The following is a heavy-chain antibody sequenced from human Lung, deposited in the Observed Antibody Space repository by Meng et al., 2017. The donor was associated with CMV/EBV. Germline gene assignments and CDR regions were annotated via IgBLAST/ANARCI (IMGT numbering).Heavy chain of an antibody. Sequence: ESLKISCEASGFTFSSYNMNWVRQAPGKGLEWVSAISSSSSYTYYADSVKGRFTISRDNAKHSLYLQMNSLRAEDTAVYYCAREVFSTGNYYPDAFDIWGQGXLVTVSS. CDR1: GFTFSSYN. CDR3: AREVFSTGNYYPDAFDI. CDR2: ISSSSSYT. D-gene: IGHD1-26*01. V-gene: IGHV3-21*01. J-gene: IGHJ3*02.